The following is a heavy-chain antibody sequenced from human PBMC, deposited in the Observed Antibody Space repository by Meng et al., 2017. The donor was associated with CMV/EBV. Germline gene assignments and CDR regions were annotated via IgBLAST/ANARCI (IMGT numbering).Heavy chain of an antibody. J-gene: IGHJ4*02. CDR2: ICTRGCT. CDR3: ARGGLYYDDGSDHFDY. D-gene: IGHD3-22*01. V-gene: IGHV4-4*07. Sequence: PPVTVSVPETVSGGFTTSDFCSWLRQPGWKGLQWFRVICTRGCTNYIHALKRRVTMSVDMSKSQFSLKLRFVTAADTAVYYCARGGLYYDDGSDHFDYWGQGSLVTVSS. CDR1: GGFTTSDF.